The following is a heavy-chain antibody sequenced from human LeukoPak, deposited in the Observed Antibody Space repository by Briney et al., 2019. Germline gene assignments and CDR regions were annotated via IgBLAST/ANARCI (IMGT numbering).Heavy chain of an antibody. J-gene: IGHJ4*02. V-gene: IGHV3-7*01. CDR2: IKHDGSET. CDR1: GFTLSGSW. CDR3: ARDPRYCSSITCSQPFDY. D-gene: IGHD2-2*01. Sequence: PGGSLRLSCAASGFTLSGSWMSWVRQAPGKGLEWVANIKHDGSETDYVDSVKGRFTISRDNAKNSLYLQMNNLRAEDTAVYYCARDPRYCSSITCSQPFDYWGQGTLVTVSS.